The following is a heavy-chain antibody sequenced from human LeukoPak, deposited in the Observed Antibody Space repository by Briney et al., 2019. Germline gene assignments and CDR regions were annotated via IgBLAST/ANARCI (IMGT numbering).Heavy chain of an antibody. D-gene: IGHD2-15*01. J-gene: IGHJ5*02. CDR3: ARDDCSGGSCYYSRRNWFDP. CDR2: IIPIFGTA. CDR1: GGTFSSYA. Sequence: GASVKVSCKASGGTFSSYAISWVRQAPGQGLEWMGGIIPIFGTANYAQKFQGRVTITVDESTSTAYMELSSLRSEDTAVYYCARDDCSGGSCYYSRRNWFDPWGQGTLVTVSS. V-gene: IGHV1-69*13.